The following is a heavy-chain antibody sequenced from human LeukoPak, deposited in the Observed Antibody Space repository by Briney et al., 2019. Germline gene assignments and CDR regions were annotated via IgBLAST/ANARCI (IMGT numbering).Heavy chain of an antibody. J-gene: IGHJ6*02. CDR1: GFTFSSYA. V-gene: IGHV3-64*01. Sequence: PGGSLRPSCAASGFTFSSYAMHWVRQAPGKGLEYVSAISSNGGSTYYANSVKGRFTISRDNSKNTLYLQMGSLRAEDMAVYYCARANLRYQLLSFYYGMDVWGQGTTVTVSS. CDR2: ISSNGGST. CDR3: ARANLRYQLLSFYYGMDV. D-gene: IGHD2-2*01.